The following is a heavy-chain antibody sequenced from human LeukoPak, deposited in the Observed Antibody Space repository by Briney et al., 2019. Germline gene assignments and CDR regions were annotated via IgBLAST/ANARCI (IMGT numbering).Heavy chain of an antibody. J-gene: IGHJ6*02. V-gene: IGHV5-51*01. CDR1: GYSFTSYW. CDR3: ARLPMVRDYYYYGMDV. CDR2: IYPGDSDT. D-gene: IGHD3-10*01. Sequence: PGESLKISCKGSGYSFTSYWIGWVRQMPGKGLEWMGIIYPGDSDTRYSPSFQGQVTISADKSISTAYLQWSSLKASDTAMYYCARLPMVRDYYYYGMDVWGQGTTVTVSS.